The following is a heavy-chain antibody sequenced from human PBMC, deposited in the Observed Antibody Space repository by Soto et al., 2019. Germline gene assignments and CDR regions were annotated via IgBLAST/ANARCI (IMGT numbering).Heavy chain of an antibody. Sequence: ASVKVSCKASGYTFTSYAMHWVRQAPGQGLEWMGWINPNSGGTNYAQKFQGWVTMTRDTSISTAYMELSRLRSDDTAVYYCARGPGYSSSHDVWGQGTTVTVSS. V-gene: IGHV1-2*04. CDR1: GYTFTSYA. CDR3: ARGPGYSSSHDV. CDR2: INPNSGGT. D-gene: IGHD6-13*01. J-gene: IGHJ6*02.